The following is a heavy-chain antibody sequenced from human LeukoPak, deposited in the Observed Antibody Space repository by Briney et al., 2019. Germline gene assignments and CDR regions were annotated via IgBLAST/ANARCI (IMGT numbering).Heavy chain of an antibody. D-gene: IGHD6-13*01. CDR3: ARQSIAAANWFDP. Sequence: PSGTLSLTCTVSGGSININYWSWIRQPPGKGLEWIGYIYHTGSTNYNPSLKSRVTISVDTSKNQFSLKLSSVTAADTAVYYCARQSIAAANWFDPWGQGTLVTVSS. V-gene: IGHV4-59*08. CDR2: IYHTGST. CDR1: GGSININY. J-gene: IGHJ5*02.